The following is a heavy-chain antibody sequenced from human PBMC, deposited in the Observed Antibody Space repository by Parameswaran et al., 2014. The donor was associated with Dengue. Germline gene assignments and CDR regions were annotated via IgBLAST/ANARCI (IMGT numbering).Heavy chain of an antibody. D-gene: IGHD3-22*01. J-gene: IGHJ4*02. Sequence: KWIRQPPGKGLEWVSSISSSSSYIYYADSVKGRFTISRDNAKNSLYLQMNSLRAEDTAVYYCARGSYYDSSGYYYGGYWGQGTLVTVSS. V-gene: IGHV3-21*01. CDR2: ISSSSSYI. CDR3: ARGSYYDSSGYYYGGY.